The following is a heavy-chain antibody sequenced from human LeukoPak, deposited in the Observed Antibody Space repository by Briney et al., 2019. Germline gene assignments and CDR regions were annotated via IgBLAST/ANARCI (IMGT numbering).Heavy chain of an antibody. CDR2: FYYSGST. V-gene: IGHV4-31*03. D-gene: IGHD2-15*01. CDR3: ARDRASALGYCSGGSCYYYYYGMDV. Sequence: SETLSLTCTVSGGSISSGGYYWSWIRQHPGKGLEWIGYFYYSGSTYYNPSLKSRVTISVDTSKNQFSLKLSSVTAADTAVYYCARDRASALGYCSGGSCYYYYYGMDVWGKGTTVTVSS. J-gene: IGHJ6*04. CDR1: GGSISSGGYY.